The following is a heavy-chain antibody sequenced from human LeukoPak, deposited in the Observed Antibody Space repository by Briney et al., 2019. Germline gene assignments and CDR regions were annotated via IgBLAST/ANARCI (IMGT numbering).Heavy chain of an antibody. CDR1: GYPFTGFY. CDR2: INHYSGGT. V-gene: IGHV1-2*02. CDR3: ARGFPATVSEEGVDAFDI. J-gene: IGHJ3*02. D-gene: IGHD4-17*01. Sequence: ASVKVSCKASGYPFTGFYMHWVRQAPGQGLEWMGWINHYSGGTNYAQKFQGRVTMTRDTSISTVYRELSRIRSDDTAVFYCARGFPATVSEEGVDAFDIWGQGTLVTVSS.